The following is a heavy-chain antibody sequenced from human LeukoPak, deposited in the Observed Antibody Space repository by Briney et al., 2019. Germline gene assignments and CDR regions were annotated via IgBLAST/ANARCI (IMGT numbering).Heavy chain of an antibody. J-gene: IGHJ5*02. CDR1: GGTFSSYA. V-gene: IGHV1-69*13. D-gene: IGHD3-10*01. CDR3: ARGEVITMVRGVIGSNWFDL. CDR2: IIPIFGTA. Sequence: ASVKVSCKASGGTFSSYAISWVRQAPGQGLEWMGGIIPIFGTANYAQKFQGRVTITADESTSTAYMELSSLRSEDTAVYYCARGEVITMVRGVIGSNWFDLWGQGTLVTVSS.